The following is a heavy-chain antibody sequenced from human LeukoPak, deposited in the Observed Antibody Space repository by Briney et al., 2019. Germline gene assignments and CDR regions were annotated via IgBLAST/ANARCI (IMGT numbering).Heavy chain of an antibody. CDR1: GFTFSSYV. V-gene: IGHV3-30*04. D-gene: IGHD6-13*01. CDR2: ISYDGSNE. J-gene: IGHJ6*03. CDR3: ARLLGSSWYDYYYYYMDV. Sequence: GGSLRLSCAASGFTFSSYVMHWVRQAPGKGLEWVAIISYDGSNEYYADSVKGRFTISRDNAKNSLYLQMNSLRAEDTAVYYCARLLGSSWYDYYYYYMDVWGKGTTVTVSS.